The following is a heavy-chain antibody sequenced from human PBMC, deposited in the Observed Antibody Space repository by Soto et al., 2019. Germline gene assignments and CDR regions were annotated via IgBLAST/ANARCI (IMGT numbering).Heavy chain of an antibody. Sequence: RRLSCAASGFTFSSYWMSWVRQAPGKGLEWVANIKQDGSEKYYVDSVKGRFTISRDNAKNSLYLQMNSLRAEDTAVYYCARPVGDYGYYFDYWGQGTLVTVSS. J-gene: IGHJ4*02. V-gene: IGHV3-7*03. CDR1: GFTFSSYW. CDR2: IKQDGSEK. D-gene: IGHD4-17*01. CDR3: ARPVGDYGYYFDY.